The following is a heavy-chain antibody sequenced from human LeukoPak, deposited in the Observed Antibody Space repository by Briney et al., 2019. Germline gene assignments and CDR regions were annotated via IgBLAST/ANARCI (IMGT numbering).Heavy chain of an antibody. J-gene: IGHJ4*02. CDR3: AKEAAIGDYFDC. V-gene: IGHV3-9*01. CDR1: GFTFDDYA. CDR2: ISWNSGSI. Sequence: GGSLRLSCAASGFTFDDYAMHWVRQAPGKGLEWVSGISWNSGSIGYADSVKGRFTISRDNAKNSLYLQMNSLRAEDTALYYCAKEAAIGDYFDCWGQGTLVTVSS. D-gene: IGHD4-17*01.